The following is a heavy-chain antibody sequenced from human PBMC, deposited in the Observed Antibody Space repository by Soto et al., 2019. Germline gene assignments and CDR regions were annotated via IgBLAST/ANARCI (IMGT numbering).Heavy chain of an antibody. CDR1: GYFFVSYG. Sequence: QVQLVQSGAEVKTPGASVKVSCKASGYFFVSYGLDWVRRAPGQGLEWMGWISPYGGHTKYAEEFQGRVIMTADTSTKTVYMERRSLTSDDTAVYYCGRDSYNWNDDGLDVWGQGTMVTVS. CDR2: ISPYGGHT. CDR3: GRDSYNWNDDGLDV. D-gene: IGHD1-20*01. J-gene: IGHJ3*01. V-gene: IGHV1-18*04.